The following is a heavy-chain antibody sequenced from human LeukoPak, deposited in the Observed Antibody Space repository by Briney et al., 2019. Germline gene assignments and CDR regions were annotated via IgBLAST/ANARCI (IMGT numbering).Heavy chain of an antibody. CDR3: AKKGQADDGGKPD. Sequence: GGSLRLSCAASGFTFGKYDLSWVRQAPGKGLECVSAIDRGVGRTYYADSVRGRFTISRDNTKDTMYLQMNNLRADDTAIYYCAKKGQADDGGKPDWGHGTLVTVSS. J-gene: IGHJ4*01. V-gene: IGHV3-23*01. CDR1: GFTFGKYD. CDR2: IDRGVGRT.